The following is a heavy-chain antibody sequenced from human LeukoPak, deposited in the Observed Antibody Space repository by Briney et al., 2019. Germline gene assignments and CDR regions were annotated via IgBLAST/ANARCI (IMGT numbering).Heavy chain of an antibody. J-gene: IGHJ4*02. Sequence: GKSLRHSCAASGFTFSRYGMQWVRQDPAKGREWVAVIWYDGSNEYYADSVKGRFTIFRDNSKNTLHLQMNSLRAEDTAVYYCARPLVGDALDYWGQGTLVTVSS. D-gene: IGHD1-26*01. CDR3: ARPLVGDALDY. V-gene: IGHV3-33*01. CDR1: GFTFSRYG. CDR2: IWYDGSNE.